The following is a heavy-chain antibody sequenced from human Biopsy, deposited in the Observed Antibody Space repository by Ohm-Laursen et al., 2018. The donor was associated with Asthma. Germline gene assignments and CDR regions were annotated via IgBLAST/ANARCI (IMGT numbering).Heavy chain of an antibody. D-gene: IGHD4-17*01. CDR2: HDHEEGGT. V-gene: IGHV1-24*01. J-gene: IGHJ4*02. CDR1: GYSLTDLS. CDR3: ASDFPKDYVRYNFQF. Sequence: ASVKVSCKISGYSLTDLSMHWVRQAPGQGLEWMGGHDHEEGGTVNARRFQGRVTMTEDTSTDTAYMELSSLSSDDTAVYYCASDFPKDYVRYNFQFWGQGTLVTVSS.